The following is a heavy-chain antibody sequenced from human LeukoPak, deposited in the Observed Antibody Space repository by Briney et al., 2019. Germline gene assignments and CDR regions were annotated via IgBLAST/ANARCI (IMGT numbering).Heavy chain of an antibody. CDR1: GGSFSGYY. J-gene: IGHJ4*02. Sequence: SETLSLTCAVYGGSFSGYYWGWIRQPPGKGLEWIGSRYETGSTFQNPSLKSRVTISVDTSKNQFSLNLTSVTAADTAVYFCARHYGLNYYDSTALEYWGQGILVTVSS. CDR2: RYETGST. CDR3: ARHYGLNYYDSTALEY. V-gene: IGHV4-34*11. D-gene: IGHD3-22*01.